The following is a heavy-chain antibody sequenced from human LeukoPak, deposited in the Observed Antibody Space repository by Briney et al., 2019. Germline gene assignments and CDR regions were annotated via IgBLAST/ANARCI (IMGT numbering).Heavy chain of an antibody. CDR2: IRYDGSNK. V-gene: IGHV3-30*02. D-gene: IGHD3-10*02. CDR1: GYTFSSYG. CDR3: AKEELRRITMWGYMDV. Sequence: GGSLRLSCAASGYTFSSYGMHWVRQAPGKGLEWVAFIRYDGSNKYYADSVKGRFTISRDNSKNTLYLQMNSLRAEDTAVYYCAKEELRRITMWGYMDVWGKGTTVTISS. J-gene: IGHJ6*03.